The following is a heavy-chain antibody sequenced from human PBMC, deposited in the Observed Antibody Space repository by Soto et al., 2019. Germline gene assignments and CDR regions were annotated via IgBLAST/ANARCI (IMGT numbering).Heavy chain of an antibody. CDR1: GNSISSISYY. CDR2: IYYSGST. CDR3: ACIFSGGYGYGFYYYGMDV. V-gene: IGHV4-39*01. Sequence: SETLSLTCTVSGNSISSISYYWGWIRQPPGKGLEWIGSIYYSGSTYYNPSLKSRVTISVDTSKNQFSLKLSSVTAADTAVYYCACIFSGGYGYGFYYYGMDVWGQGTTVT. D-gene: IGHD5-18*01. J-gene: IGHJ6*02.